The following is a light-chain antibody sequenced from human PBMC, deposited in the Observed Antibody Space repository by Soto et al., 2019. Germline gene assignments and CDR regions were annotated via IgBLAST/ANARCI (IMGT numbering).Light chain of an antibody. J-gene: IGLJ2*01. Sequence: QSVLTQPPSASGSPGQSVTISCTGTISDVGGYNYVSWYQQHPGKAPKLMIYEVSKRPSGVPDRFSGSKSGNTASLTVSGLQAEDEADYSCSSYAGSNNFVVFGGGTKLTVL. V-gene: IGLV2-8*01. CDR2: EVS. CDR3: SSYAGSNNFVV. CDR1: ISDVGGYNY.